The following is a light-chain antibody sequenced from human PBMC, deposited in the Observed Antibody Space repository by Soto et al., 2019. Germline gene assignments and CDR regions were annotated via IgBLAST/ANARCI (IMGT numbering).Light chain of an antibody. V-gene: IGKV1-39*01. J-gene: IGKJ2*01. CDR1: QSISTY. CDR3: QQSYSTPRT. CDR2: AAS. Sequence: DTRMTQSPSSLSASVGDRVTITCRASQSISTYLNWYQQKPGKAPKLLIYAASSLQSGVPSRFGGSGSGTDFTLNINSLQPEDFATYYCQQSYSTPRTFGQGTKLEIK.